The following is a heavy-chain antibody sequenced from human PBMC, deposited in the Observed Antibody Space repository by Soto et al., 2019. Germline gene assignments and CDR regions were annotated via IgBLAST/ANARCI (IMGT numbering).Heavy chain of an antibody. V-gene: IGHV2-5*02. CDR3: VHAAPVTTGCDY. Sequence: QITLKESGPTLVKPTQTLTLTCTFSGFSLSTTGVGVGWIRQPPGKALDWLALIYWDDDKRYTPSLKSRLTITKDTSKNQVVLTTTNMYPIDPATYYYVHAAPVTTGCDYWGQGTLVTVSS. D-gene: IGHD4-17*01. J-gene: IGHJ4*02. CDR2: IYWDDDK. CDR1: GFSLSTTGVG.